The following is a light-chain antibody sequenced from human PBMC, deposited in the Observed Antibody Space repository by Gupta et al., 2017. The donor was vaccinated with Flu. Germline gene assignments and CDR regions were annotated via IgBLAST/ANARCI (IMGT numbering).Light chain of an antibody. V-gene: IGLV3-21*02. J-gene: IGLJ2*01. CDR1: NIGSKS. CDR3: QLWDRNTDQVI. Sequence: SYIVTQPPSVSVAPGQTARITCGGDNIGSKSVHWYQQRPGQAPVLVVYGDSARASGISERVSGSNSGNTATLTIRRVEAGDEADYYCQLWDRNTDQVIFGGGTKLTVL. CDR2: GDS.